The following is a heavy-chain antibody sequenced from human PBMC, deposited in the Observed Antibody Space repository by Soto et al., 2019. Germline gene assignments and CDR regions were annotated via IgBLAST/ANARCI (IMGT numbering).Heavy chain of an antibody. CDR3: ARDITGPSSSPTNYYGMDV. V-gene: IGHV3-21*01. CDR1: GFTFSSYS. Sequence: GGSLRLSCAASGFTFSSYSMNWVRQAPGKGLEWVSSISSSSSYIYYADSVKGRFTISRDNAKNSLYLQMNSLRAEDTAVYYCARDITGPSSSPTNYYGMDVWGQGTTVTVSS. D-gene: IGHD6-6*01. CDR2: ISSSSSYI. J-gene: IGHJ6*02.